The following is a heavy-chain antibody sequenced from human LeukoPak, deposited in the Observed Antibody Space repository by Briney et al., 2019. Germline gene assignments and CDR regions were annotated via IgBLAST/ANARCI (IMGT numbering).Heavy chain of an antibody. V-gene: IGHV4-34*01. CDR3: ARGYSSSWYY. J-gene: IGHJ4*02. CDR2: INHSRNT. D-gene: IGHD6-13*01. Sequence: PSETLSLTCAVYGGSFSGYYWSWIRQPPGKGLEWIGEINHSRNTNYNPSLKSRVTISVDTSKNQFSLKVSSVTAADTAVYYCARGYSSSWYYWGQGTLVTVSS. CDR1: GGSFSGYY.